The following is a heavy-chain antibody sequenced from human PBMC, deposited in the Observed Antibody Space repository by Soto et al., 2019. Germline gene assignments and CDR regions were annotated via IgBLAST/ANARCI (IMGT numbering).Heavy chain of an antibody. CDR1: GGSISSGDYY. CDR2: IYYSGST. CDR3: ARVPSPRGYYGMDV. D-gene: IGHD3-10*01. V-gene: IGHV4-30-4*01. Sequence: PSETLSLTCTVSGGSISSGDYYWSWIRQPPGKGLEWIGYIYYSGSTYYNPSLKSRVTISVDTSKNQFSLKLSSVTAADTAVYYCARVPSPRGYYGMDVWGQGTTVTVSS. J-gene: IGHJ6*02.